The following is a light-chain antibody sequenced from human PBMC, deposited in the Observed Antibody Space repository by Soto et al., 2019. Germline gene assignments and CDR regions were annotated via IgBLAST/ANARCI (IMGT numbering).Light chain of an antibody. V-gene: IGLV3-9*01. Sequence: SYELTQPLSVSVALGQTARITCGANNIGSKNVHWYQQKPGQAPVLVIYRDANRPSGIPGRFSGSNSGNTATLTISRAQAGDEADYYRQVWDSTTGVVFGGGTKLTVL. CDR3: QVWDSTTGVV. CDR1: NIGSKN. J-gene: IGLJ2*01. CDR2: RDA.